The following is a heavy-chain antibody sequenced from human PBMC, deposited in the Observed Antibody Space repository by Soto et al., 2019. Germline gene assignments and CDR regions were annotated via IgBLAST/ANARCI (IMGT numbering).Heavy chain of an antibody. CDR1: GFIFTSFG. Sequence: QVQLVESGGGVVQPGTSLKLSCATSGFIFTSFGMHWLRQAPGKGLVWVAVISYDGIDENSADSVKGRFAISRDKSKSTLYLHMNTLRVEDTAVYYCAKDLREMATVAPDVSWDQGTLVTVSS. CDR3: AKDLREMATVAPDVS. CDR2: ISYDGIDE. D-gene: IGHD4-4*01. J-gene: IGHJ4*02. V-gene: IGHV3-30*18.